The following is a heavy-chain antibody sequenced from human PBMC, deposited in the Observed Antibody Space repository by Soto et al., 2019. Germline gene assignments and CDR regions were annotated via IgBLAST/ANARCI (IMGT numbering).Heavy chain of an antibody. D-gene: IGHD1-1*01. CDR2: MNPNSGNT. Sequence: GASVKVSCKASGYTFTSYDINWVRQATGQGLEWMGWMNPNSGNTGYAQKFQGRVTMTRNTSISTAYMELSSLRSEDTAVYYCAIGMATTTARDNWGQEPLVTVP. CDR1: GYTFTSYD. J-gene: IGHJ4*02. V-gene: IGHV1-8*01. CDR3: AIGMATTTARDN.